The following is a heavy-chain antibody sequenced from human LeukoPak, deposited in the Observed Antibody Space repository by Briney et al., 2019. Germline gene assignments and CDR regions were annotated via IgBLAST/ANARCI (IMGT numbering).Heavy chain of an antibody. D-gene: IGHD5/OR15-5a*01. CDR1: GGSISSSSYY. Sequence: SETLSLTCTVSGGSISSSSYYWGWIRQPPGKGLEWIGSIHYSGSTYYNPSLKSRVTISVDMSKNQFSLKLSSVTAADTAVYYCARPQRYSMYALDYWGQGTLVTVSS. CDR3: ARPQRYSMYALDY. CDR2: IHYSGST. V-gene: IGHV4-39*01. J-gene: IGHJ4*02.